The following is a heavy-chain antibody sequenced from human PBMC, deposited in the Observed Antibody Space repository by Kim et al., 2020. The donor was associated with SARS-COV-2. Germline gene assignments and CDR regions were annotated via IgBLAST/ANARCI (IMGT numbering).Heavy chain of an antibody. CDR2: IRSKAYGGTT. J-gene: IGHJ6*02. CDR3: TRDYVFGVTTTSPYYYYGMDV. CDR1: GFTFGDYA. Sequence: GGSLRLSCTASGFTFGDYAMSWVRQAPGKGLEWVGFIRSKAYGGTTEYAASVKGRFTISRDDSKSIAYLQMNSLKTEDTAVYYCTRDYVFGVTTTSPYYYYGMDVWGQGTTVTVSS. V-gene: IGHV3-49*04. D-gene: IGHD4-17*01.